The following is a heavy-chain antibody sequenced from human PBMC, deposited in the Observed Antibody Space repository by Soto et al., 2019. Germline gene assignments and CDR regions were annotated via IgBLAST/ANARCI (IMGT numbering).Heavy chain of an antibody. Sequence: SETLSLTCAVYGGSFSGYYWSWIRQPPGKGLEWIGEINHSGSTNYNPSLKSRVAISVDTSKNQFSLKLSSVTAADTAVYYCARGGSYYYYYYGMDVWGQGTTVTVSS. V-gene: IGHV4-34*01. CDR1: GGSFSGYY. D-gene: IGHD1-26*01. CDR2: INHSGST. J-gene: IGHJ6*02. CDR3: ARGGSYYYYYYGMDV.